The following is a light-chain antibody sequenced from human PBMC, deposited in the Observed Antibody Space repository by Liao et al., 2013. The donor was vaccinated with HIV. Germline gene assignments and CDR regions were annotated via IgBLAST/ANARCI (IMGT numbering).Light chain of an antibody. Sequence: SYELTQPPSVSVSPGQTASITCSGDKLGDKYACWYQQKPGQSPVLVMYQDSKRPSGIPERFSGSNSGNTATLTISGTQAMDEADYYCQAWDSSTGGVVFGGGTKLTVL. J-gene: IGLJ2*01. V-gene: IGLV3-1*01. CDR2: QDS. CDR1: KLGDKY. CDR3: QAWDSSTGGVV.